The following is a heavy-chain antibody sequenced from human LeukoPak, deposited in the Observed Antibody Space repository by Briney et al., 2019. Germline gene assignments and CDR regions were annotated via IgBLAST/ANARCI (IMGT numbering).Heavy chain of an antibody. V-gene: IGHV3-74*01. CDR1: GFTFSSYW. CDR3: AKEWLERSAFDI. Sequence: GGSLRLSCAASGFTFSSYWMHWVRQAPGKGLVWVSRINSDGSSTSYADSVKGRFTISRDNAKNTLYLQMNSLRAEDTAVYYCAKEWLERSAFDIWGQGTMVTVSS. D-gene: IGHD5-24*01. J-gene: IGHJ3*02. CDR2: INSDGSST.